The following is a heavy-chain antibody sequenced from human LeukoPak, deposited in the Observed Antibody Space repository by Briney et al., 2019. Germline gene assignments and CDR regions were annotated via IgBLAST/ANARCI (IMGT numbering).Heavy chain of an antibody. Sequence: GGSLRLSYAASGFTFSSYTFNWVRQAPGKGLEWVASITSTSTYIYYADSVQGRFAVSRANAKNSLYLQMNSLRAEGTAVFYCVRRGPNNSGIDYWGQGTLVTVSS. J-gene: IGHJ4*02. CDR1: GFTFSSYT. CDR3: VRRGPNNSGIDY. D-gene: IGHD5-12*01. V-gene: IGHV3-21*01. CDR2: ITSTSTYI.